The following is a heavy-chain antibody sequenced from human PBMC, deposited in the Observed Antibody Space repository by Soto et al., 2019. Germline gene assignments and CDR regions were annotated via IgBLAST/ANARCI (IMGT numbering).Heavy chain of an antibody. D-gene: IGHD1-26*01. J-gene: IGHJ3*02. CDR1: GGSIRSGDYY. V-gene: IGHV4-30-4*08. CDR3: ARCELLRYAFDI. CDR2: IYYSGST. Sequence: SEIQSLTYTVSGGSIRSGDYYWSWIRKPPGKGLEWIGYIYYSGSTYYNPSLKSRVTISVDTSKNQFSLKLSSVTAADTAVYYCARCELLRYAFDIWGQGTMGTVSS.